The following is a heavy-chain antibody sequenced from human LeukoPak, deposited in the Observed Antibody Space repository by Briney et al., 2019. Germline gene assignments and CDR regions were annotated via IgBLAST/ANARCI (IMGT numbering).Heavy chain of an antibody. J-gene: IGHJ4*02. CDR1: GFSFSTYY. Sequence: GGSLRLSCAASGFSFSTYYVNWVRRAPGKGLEWVSCISSSSTYIYYSDSVRGRFAISRDNAKNSLYLQMNSLRAEDTAVYYCVRENHGSFDYWGQGSLVTVSS. CDR3: VRENHGSFDY. D-gene: IGHD1-14*01. CDR2: ISSSSTYI. V-gene: IGHV3-21*01.